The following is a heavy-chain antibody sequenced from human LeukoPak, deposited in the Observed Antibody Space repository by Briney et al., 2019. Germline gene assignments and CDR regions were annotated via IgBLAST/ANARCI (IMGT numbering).Heavy chain of an antibody. Sequence: GGSLRLSCAASGFTFSSYGMQWVRQAPGKGLEWVALISYDGSNKHYADSVKGRFTISRDNSKNTLFLQINSLRAEDTAVYYCARDSSVAGNDYYYYGIDVWCEGATVIVSS. D-gene: IGHD6-19*01. CDR2: ISYDGSNK. V-gene: IGHV3-30*03. J-gene: IGHJ6*04. CDR3: ARDSSVAGNDYYYYGIDV. CDR1: GFTFSSYG.